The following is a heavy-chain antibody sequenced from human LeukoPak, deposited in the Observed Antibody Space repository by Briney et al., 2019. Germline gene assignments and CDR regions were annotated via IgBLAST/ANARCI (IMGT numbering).Heavy chain of an antibody. CDR2: INHSGST. CDR1: GGSVSGYY. CDR3: ARVPIVVVPAAMGYYYYYYMDV. V-gene: IGHV4-34*01. Sequence: SETLSLTCAVYGGSVSGYYWSWIRQPPGKGLEWIGEINHSGSTNYNPSLKSRVTISVDTSKNQFSLKLSSVTAADTAVYYCARVPIVVVPAAMGYYYYYYMDVWGKGTTVTVSS. D-gene: IGHD2-2*01. J-gene: IGHJ6*03.